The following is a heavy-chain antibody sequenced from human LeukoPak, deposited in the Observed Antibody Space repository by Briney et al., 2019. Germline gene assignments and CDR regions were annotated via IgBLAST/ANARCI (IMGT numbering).Heavy chain of an antibody. Sequence: GGSLRLSCAVSGYIFSDHYIDWVRQAPGKGLEWVGHTKNKADNFATEYAASVIGRFIISRDDSTNSVFLQMNSLKTDDTAVCYCTRWRSGVSDWGQGTLVTVSS. D-gene: IGHD3-3*01. J-gene: IGHJ4*02. CDR2: TKNKADNFAT. V-gene: IGHV3-72*01. CDR3: TRWRSGVSD. CDR1: GYIFSDHY.